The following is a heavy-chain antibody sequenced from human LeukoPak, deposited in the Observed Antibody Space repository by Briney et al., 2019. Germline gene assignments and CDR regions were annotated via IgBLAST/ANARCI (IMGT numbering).Heavy chain of an antibody. J-gene: IGHJ6*02. Sequence: SETLSLTCAVYGGSFSGYYWSWIRQPPGKGLEWIGEINHSGSTNYNPSLKSRVTISVDTSKNQFSLKLSSVTAADTAVYYCARHYPSYDSSGYYYYYYYGMDVWGQGTTVTVSS. CDR2: INHSGST. V-gene: IGHV4-34*01. CDR3: ARHYPSYDSSGYYYYYYYGMDV. CDR1: GGSFSGYY. D-gene: IGHD3-22*01.